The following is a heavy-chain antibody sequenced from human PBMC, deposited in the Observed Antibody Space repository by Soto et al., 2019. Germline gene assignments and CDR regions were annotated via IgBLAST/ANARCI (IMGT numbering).Heavy chain of an antibody. CDR1: GFTLRSYW. D-gene: IGHD2-15*01. CDR2: IKTDASEK. CDR3: ARDEYCSGGSCYSGSGGY. J-gene: IGHJ4*02. V-gene: IGHV3-7*03. Sequence: PGGSLRLSCAASGFTLRSYWMSWVRQAPGKGLEWLATIKTDASEKKYVDSVKGRFTVSRDNAKNSLYLQMDSLRAEDTAVYYCARDEYCSGGSCYSGSGGYWGQGTLVTVSS.